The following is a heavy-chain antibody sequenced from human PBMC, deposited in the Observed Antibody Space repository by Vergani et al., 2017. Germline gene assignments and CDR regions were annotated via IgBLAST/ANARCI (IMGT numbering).Heavy chain of an antibody. V-gene: IGHV3-21*01. Sequence: EVQLVESGGGLVKPGGSLRLSCAASGFTFSSYSMNWFRQAPGKGLEWVSSISSSSSYIYYADSVKGRFTISRDNAKNSLYLQMNSLRAEDTAVYYCARGQIRLGELSLHYWGQGTLVTVSS. D-gene: IGHD3-16*02. CDR1: GFTFSSYS. CDR2: ISSSSSYI. J-gene: IGHJ4*02. CDR3: ARGQIRLGELSLHY.